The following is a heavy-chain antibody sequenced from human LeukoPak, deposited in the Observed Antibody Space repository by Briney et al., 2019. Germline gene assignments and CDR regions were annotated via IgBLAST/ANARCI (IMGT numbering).Heavy chain of an antibody. V-gene: IGHV3-74*01. CDR2: INSDGSST. Sequence: QPGGSLRLSCAASGFTFSSYWMHWVRQAPGKGLVWVSRINSDGSSTSYADSVKGRFTISRDNAKNTLYLQMNSLRAEDTAVYYCAKDVVSYYGSLLKTKIYYYYYMDVWGKGTTVTVSS. J-gene: IGHJ6*03. D-gene: IGHD3-10*01. CDR3: AKDVVSYYGSLLKTKIYYYYYMDV. CDR1: GFTFSSYW.